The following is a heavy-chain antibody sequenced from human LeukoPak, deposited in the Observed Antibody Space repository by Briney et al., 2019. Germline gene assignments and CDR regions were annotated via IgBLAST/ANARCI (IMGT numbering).Heavy chain of an antibody. J-gene: IGHJ6*03. CDR3: ARRGGSPWYYYYYYMDV. V-gene: IGHV4-34*01. CDR2: INHSGST. CDR1: GGSFSGYY. Sequence: SETLSLTCAVYGGSFSGYYWSWIRQPPGKGLEWIGEINHSGSTNYNPSLKSRVTISVDTSKNQFSLKLSSVTAADTAVYYCARRGGSPWYYYYYYMDVWGKGTTVTVSS. D-gene: IGHD4-23*01.